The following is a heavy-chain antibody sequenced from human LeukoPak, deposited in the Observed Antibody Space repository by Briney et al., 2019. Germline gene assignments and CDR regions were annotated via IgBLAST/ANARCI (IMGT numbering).Heavy chain of an antibody. CDR1: GFTFSSYG. Sequence: GGSLRLSCAASGFTFSSYGMSWVRQAPGKGLEWVTLISYDGSNKYYADSVKGRFTISRDDAKNLLYLDMNSLRAEDTAVYYCARGHTAVTRHFDFWGQGTLVTVSS. CDR3: ARGHTAVTRHFDF. D-gene: IGHD4-17*01. V-gene: IGHV3-30*03. J-gene: IGHJ4*02. CDR2: ISYDGSNK.